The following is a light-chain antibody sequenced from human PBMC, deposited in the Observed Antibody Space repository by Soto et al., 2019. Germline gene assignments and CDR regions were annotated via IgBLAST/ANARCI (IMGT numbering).Light chain of an antibody. V-gene: IGKV3D-15*01. CDR3: HQYDNWPQT. CDR2: GAS. J-gene: IGKJ1*01. CDR1: QSVSRG. Sequence: EIVMTQSPATLSVSPGERATLSCRASQSVSRGLACYQQKPGQAPTILTYGASTRATGIPARFSGSGSGTEFTLTISSLQSPDTAVYCCHQYDNWPQTFRHGTTVDI.